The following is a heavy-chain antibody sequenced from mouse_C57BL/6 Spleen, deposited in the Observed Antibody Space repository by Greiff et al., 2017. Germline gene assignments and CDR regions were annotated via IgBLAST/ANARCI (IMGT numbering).Heavy chain of an antibody. CDR3: ARRSTARAYFDY. Sequence: VQLQQPGAELVMPGASVKLSCKASGYTFTSYWMHWVKQRPGQGLEWIGEIDPSDSYTNYNQKFKGKSTLTVDKSSSTAYMQLSILTSEDAAVYYCARRSTARAYFDYWGQGTTLTVSS. CDR2: IDPSDSYT. J-gene: IGHJ2*01. CDR1: GYTFTSYW. V-gene: IGHV1-69*01. D-gene: IGHD3-2*01.